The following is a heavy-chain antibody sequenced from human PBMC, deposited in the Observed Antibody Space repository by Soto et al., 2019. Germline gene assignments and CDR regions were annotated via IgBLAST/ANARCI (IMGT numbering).Heavy chain of an antibody. CDR2: INPNSGGT. CDR1: GYTFTGYY. V-gene: IGHV1-2*04. Sequence: ASVKVSCKASGYTFTGYYMHWVRQAPGQGLEWMGWINPNSGGTNYAQKFQGWVTMTRDTSISTAYMELSRLRSDDTAVYYCARDRGSGYYYDYYYYGMDVWGQGTTVTVSS. J-gene: IGHJ6*02. D-gene: IGHD3-22*01. CDR3: ARDRGSGYYYDYYYYGMDV.